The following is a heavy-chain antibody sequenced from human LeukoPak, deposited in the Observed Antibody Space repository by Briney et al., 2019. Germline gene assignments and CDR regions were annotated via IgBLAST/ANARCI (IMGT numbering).Heavy chain of an antibody. D-gene: IGHD3-10*01. CDR1: GFTFSSYW. CDR2: IKQDGSEK. J-gene: IGHJ6*03. Sequence: PGGSLRLSCAPSGFTFSSYWMSWVRQAPGKGLEGVANIKQDGSEKYYVDSVKGRFIISRDNAKNSLYLQMNSLRAEDTAVYYCAKGAFRDQVQGYYYMDVWGKGTTVTVSS. V-gene: IGHV3-7*01. CDR3: AKGAFRDQVQGYYYMDV.